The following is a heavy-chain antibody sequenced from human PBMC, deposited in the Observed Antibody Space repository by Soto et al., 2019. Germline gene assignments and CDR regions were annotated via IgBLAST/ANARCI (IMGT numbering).Heavy chain of an antibody. CDR1: GFTFDDYA. CDR3: AKDIAPFYYYYGMDV. V-gene: IGHV3-9*01. Sequence: EVQLVESGGGLVQPGRSLRLSCAASGFTFDDYAMHWVRQAPGKGLEWVSGISWNSGSIGYADSVKGRFTISRDNAKNSLYLQMYSLRAEDTALYYCAKDIAPFYYYYGMDVWGQGTTVTVSS. CDR2: ISWNSGSI. J-gene: IGHJ6*02.